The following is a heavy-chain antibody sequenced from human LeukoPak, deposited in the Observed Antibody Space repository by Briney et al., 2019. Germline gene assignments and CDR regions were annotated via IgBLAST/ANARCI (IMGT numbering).Heavy chain of an antibody. CDR1: GFTFSGSA. CDR3: TTRLAAADY. Sequence: WGSLRLSCAASGFTFSGSAMHWVRQASGKGLEWVGRIRSKANSYATAYAASVKGRFTISRDDSKNTAYLQMNSLKTEDTAVYYCTTRLAAADYWGQGTLVTVSS. J-gene: IGHJ4*02. D-gene: IGHD6-13*01. V-gene: IGHV3-73*01. CDR2: IRSKANSYAT.